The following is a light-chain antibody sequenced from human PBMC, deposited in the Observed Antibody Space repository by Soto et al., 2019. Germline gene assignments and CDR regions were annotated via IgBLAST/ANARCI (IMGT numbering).Light chain of an antibody. CDR2: LERSGSY. V-gene: IGLV4-60*02. CDR1: SGHSSYT. Sequence: QSVLTQSSSASASLGSSVKLTCTLSSGHSSYTIAWHQQQPGKAPRYLMRLERSGSYNKGSGVPDRFSGSSSGADRYLTISNLQFEDEADYYCETWDSNSWVFGGGTKLTVL. J-gene: IGLJ3*02. CDR3: ETWDSNSWV.